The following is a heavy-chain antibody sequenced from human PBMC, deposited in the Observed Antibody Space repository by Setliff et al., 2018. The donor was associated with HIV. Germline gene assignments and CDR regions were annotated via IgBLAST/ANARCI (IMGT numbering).Heavy chain of an antibody. V-gene: IGHV1-18*04. D-gene: IGHD1-26*01. Sequence: GASVKVSCKASGYIFTDYYMHWVRQAPGQRPEWLGWINPYNGIANYAQNSQGRVSMTTDTSTRTAYMELRSLRFDDTAIYYCARDLFRRVGPFQPPGYWGQGTLVTVSS. J-gene: IGHJ4*02. CDR2: INPYNGIA. CDR3: ARDLFRRVGPFQPPGY. CDR1: GYIFTDYY.